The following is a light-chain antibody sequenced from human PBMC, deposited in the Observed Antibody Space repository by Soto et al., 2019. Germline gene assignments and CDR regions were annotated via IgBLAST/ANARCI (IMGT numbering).Light chain of an antibody. J-gene: IGKJ5*01. V-gene: IGKV3-11*01. CDR2: DAS. CDR3: QQRSNWLIT. Sequence: EIVMTQSPVTLSVSPGGRTTLSCRASQSVSSNLAWYQQKPGQAPRLLIYDASNRATGIPARFSGSGSGTDFTLTISSLEPEDFAVYYCQQRSNWLITFGQGTRLEIK. CDR1: QSVSSN.